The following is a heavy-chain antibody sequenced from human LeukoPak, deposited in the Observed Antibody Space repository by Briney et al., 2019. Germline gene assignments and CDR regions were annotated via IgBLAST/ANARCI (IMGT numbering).Heavy chain of an antibody. Sequence: PGWSLRLSCSASGFTFSSSWMHWVRQAPGKGLVWVSRINNDGNNRNYADSVKGRFTISRDNAKNALYLQMDNLRAEDAAVYYCARPQDGYNGFDCWGQGTLVTVSS. CDR3: ARPQDGYNGFDC. CDR2: INNDGNNR. CDR1: GFTFSSSW. J-gene: IGHJ4*02. D-gene: IGHD5-24*01. V-gene: IGHV3-74*01.